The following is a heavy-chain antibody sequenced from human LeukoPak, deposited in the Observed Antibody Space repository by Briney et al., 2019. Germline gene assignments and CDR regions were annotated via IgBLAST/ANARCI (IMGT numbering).Heavy chain of an antibody. J-gene: IGHJ4*02. CDR3: ARRGRDGYKGYFDY. V-gene: IGHV4-59*08. CDR2: IYYSGST. Sequence: PSETLSLTGTVSGGSTSSYYWSWIRQPPGKGLEWIGYIYYSGSTNYNPSLKSRVTISVDTSKNQFSLKLSSVTAADTAVYYCARRGRDGYKGYFDYWGQGTLVTVSS. D-gene: IGHD5-24*01. CDR1: GGSTSSYY.